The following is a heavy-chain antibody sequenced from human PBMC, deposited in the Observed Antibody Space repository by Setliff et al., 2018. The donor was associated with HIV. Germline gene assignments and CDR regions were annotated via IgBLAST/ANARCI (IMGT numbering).Heavy chain of an antibody. V-gene: IGHV1-46*01. CDR1: GNTFSSHY. CDR2: INPSGDIT. J-gene: IGHJ4*02. D-gene: IGHD3-22*01. CDR3: AREERYYDGKGALDY. Sequence: ASVKVSCKASGNTFSSHYMHWVRQAPGKGLEWMGLINPSGDITSYAEKFQGRVTMTRDTSTSTVHMELSRLISDDTAVYYCAREERYYDGKGALDYWGQGTLVTVSS.